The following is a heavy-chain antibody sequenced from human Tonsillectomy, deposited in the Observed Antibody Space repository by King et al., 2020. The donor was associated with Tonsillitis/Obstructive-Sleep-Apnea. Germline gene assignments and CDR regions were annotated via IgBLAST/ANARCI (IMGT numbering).Heavy chain of an antibody. Sequence: VQLVESGAEVKKPGESLKISCKGSGYSFTTQWIAWVRQMPGKGLEWMGIIYPGDSDTRYSPSFQGKVTISADKSISTAYLQWSSLRASDTAMYYCARIPRPLDLLVVPADNNYFDLWGQGNLVTVSS. J-gene: IGHJ5*02. CDR3: ARIPRPLDLLVVPADNNYFDL. CDR2: IYPGDSDT. CDR1: GYSFTTQW. D-gene: IGHD2-2*01. V-gene: IGHV5-51*01.